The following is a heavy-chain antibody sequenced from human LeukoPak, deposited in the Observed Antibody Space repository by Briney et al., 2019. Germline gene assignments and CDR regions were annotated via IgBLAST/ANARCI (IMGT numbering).Heavy chain of an antibody. V-gene: IGHV3-15*01. CDR3: TTDSVVVTAPVHLDY. D-gene: IGHD2-21*02. CDR2: IKSKTDGGTT. CDR1: GFPFGSYW. J-gene: IGHJ4*02. Sequence: GGSLRLSCVASGFPFGSYWMTWVRQAPGKGLEWVGRIKSKTDGGTTDYAAPVKGRFTISRDDSKNTLYLQMNSLKTEDTAVYYCTTDSVVVTAPVHLDYWGQGTLVTVSS.